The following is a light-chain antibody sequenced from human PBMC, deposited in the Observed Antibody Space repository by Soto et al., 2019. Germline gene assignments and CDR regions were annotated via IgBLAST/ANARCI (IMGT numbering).Light chain of an antibody. Sequence: DIVMTQSPDSLAVSLGERATINCKSSQSVLYSSNNKNYLAWYQQKPGQPPKLLIYWASTRESGVPDRFSGSGSGTDFTLTISSLQPEDVATYYCQKYNSAPCTFGQGTRLEIK. V-gene: IGKV4-1*01. J-gene: IGKJ5*01. CDR2: WAS. CDR1: QSVLYSSNNKNY. CDR3: QKYNSAPCT.